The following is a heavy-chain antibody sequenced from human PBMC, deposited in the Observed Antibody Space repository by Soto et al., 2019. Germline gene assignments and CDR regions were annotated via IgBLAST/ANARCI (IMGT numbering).Heavy chain of an antibody. CDR2: ISYDGSNK. CDR1: GFTFSSYG. CDR3: AKGDTSYYDILTGAYYFDY. V-gene: IGHV3-30*18. J-gene: IGHJ4*02. Sequence: QVQLVESGGGVVQPGRSLRLSCAASGFTFSSYGMHWVRQAPGKGLEWVAVISYDGSNKYYADSVKGRFTISRDNSKNTLYLQMNSLRAEDTAVYYCAKGDTSYYDILTGAYYFDYWGQGTLVTVSS. D-gene: IGHD3-9*01.